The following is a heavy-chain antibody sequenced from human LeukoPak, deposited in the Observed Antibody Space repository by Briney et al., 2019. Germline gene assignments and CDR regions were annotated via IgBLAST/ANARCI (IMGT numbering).Heavy chain of an antibody. CDR1: GGSIGSGSYY. V-gene: IGHV4-61*01. D-gene: IGHD4-11*01. CDR2: IYYSGST. J-gene: IGHJ5*02. Sequence: SETLSLTCSVSGGSIGSGSYYWSWIRQPPGKGLEWIGYIYYSGSTNHNPSLKSRVTISVDTSKNQFSLKLSSVTAADTAVYYCARAAVTTWVGWFDPWGQGTLVTVSS. CDR3: ARAAVTTWVGWFDP.